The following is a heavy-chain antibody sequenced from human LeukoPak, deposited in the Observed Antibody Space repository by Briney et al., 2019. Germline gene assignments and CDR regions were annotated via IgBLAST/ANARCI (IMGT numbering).Heavy chain of an antibody. CDR1: GFSFSSYW. Sequence: GGSLRLSCAASGFSFSSYWMGWVRQAPGKGLEWVANIKQDGSEKYYVDSVKGRFTISRDNAKNSLYLQMNSLRAEDTAVYYCARDEGYDYNWFDPWGQGTLVTVSS. D-gene: IGHD5-12*01. CDR3: ARDEGYDYNWFDP. V-gene: IGHV3-7*01. CDR2: IKQDGSEK. J-gene: IGHJ5*02.